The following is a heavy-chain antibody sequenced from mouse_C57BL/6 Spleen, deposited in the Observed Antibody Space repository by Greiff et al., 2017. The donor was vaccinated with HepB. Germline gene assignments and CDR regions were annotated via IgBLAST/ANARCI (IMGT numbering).Heavy chain of an antibody. CDR3: AIAAQAWFAY. V-gene: IGHV5-9*01. CDR2: ISGGGGNT. Sequence: EVKLVESGGGLVKPGGSLKLSCAASGFTFSSYTMSWVRQTPEKRLEWVATISGGGGNTYYPDSVKGRFTISRDNAKNTLYLQMSSLRSEDTALYYCAIAAQAWFAYWGQGTLVTVSA. J-gene: IGHJ3*01. D-gene: IGHD3-2*02. CDR1: GFTFSSYT.